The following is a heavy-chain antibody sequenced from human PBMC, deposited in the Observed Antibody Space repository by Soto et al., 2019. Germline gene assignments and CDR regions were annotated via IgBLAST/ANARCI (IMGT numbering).Heavy chain of an antibody. CDR2: IYYSGST. J-gene: IGHJ4*02. CDR1: GGSISSYY. CDR3: ARTYGDYVLDY. D-gene: IGHD4-17*01. Sequence: SETLSLTCTVSGGSISSYYWSWIRQPPGKGLEWIGYIYYSGSTNYNPSLKSRVTISLDTSKNQFSLKLSSVTAADTAVYYCARTYGDYVLDYRGQGTLVTVSS. V-gene: IGHV4-59*01.